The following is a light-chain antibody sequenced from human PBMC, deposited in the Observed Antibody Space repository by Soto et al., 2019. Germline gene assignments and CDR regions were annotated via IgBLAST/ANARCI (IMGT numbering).Light chain of an antibody. J-gene: IGKJ2*01. Sequence: EVVLTQSPGSLSLSPGERATLSCRASHSISRTFVAWYQQKPGQAPRLLIYGASNRATGIPDRFSGSGSGADFTLTISGLEPEDFAVYYCQQYGRSPYTFGQGTRLAIK. V-gene: IGKV3-20*01. CDR2: GAS. CDR3: QQYGRSPYT. CDR1: HSISRTF.